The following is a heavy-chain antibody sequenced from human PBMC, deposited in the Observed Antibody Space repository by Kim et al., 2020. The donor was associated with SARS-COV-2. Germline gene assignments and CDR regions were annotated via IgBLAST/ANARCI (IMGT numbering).Heavy chain of an antibody. V-gene: IGHV4-59*08. Sequence: SETLSLTCTVSGGSISSYYWSWIRQPPGKRLEWIGYIYYSGSTNYNPSLKSRVTISVDTSKNQFSLNLSSVTAADTAVYYCARRGTNLRVRGNYYYGMDVWGQGTTVTVSS. CDR1: GGSISSYY. D-gene: IGHD3-10*01. CDR2: IYYSGST. CDR3: ARRGTNLRVRGNYYYGMDV. J-gene: IGHJ6*02.